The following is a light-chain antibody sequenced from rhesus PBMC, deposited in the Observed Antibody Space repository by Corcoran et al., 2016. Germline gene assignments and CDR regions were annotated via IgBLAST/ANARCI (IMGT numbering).Light chain of an antibody. V-gene: IGKV1-25*01. J-gene: IGKJ2*01. CDR3: QHYYSTPYS. CDR2: EAS. Sequence: DIQMTQSPSSLSASVGDRVTITCRASQGITNDLAWYQQTQGETPKLLIYEASSLQSGIPSRFSGSGSGTDFTLTISSLQSEDFATYYCQHYYSTPYSFGQGTKVEIK. CDR1: QGITND.